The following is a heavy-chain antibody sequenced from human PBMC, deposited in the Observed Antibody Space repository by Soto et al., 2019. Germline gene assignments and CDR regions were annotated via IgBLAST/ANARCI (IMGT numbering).Heavy chain of an antibody. J-gene: IGHJ3*02. V-gene: IGHV3-23*01. D-gene: IGHD2-21*02. Sequence: EVQLLESGGGLVQPGGSLRLSCAASGFTFSSYAMNWVRQAPGKGLEWASGISGSGGSTYYADSVKGRFTISRDNSKNTLYLQMNSLRAEDTAVYYCAKDLWVIEVVTAIKAFDIWGQGTMVTVSS. CDR2: ISGSGGST. CDR3: AKDLWVIEVVTAIKAFDI. CDR1: GFTFSSYA.